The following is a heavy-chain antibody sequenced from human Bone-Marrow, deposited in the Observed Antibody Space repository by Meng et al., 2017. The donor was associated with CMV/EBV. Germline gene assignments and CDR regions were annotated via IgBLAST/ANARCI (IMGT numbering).Heavy chain of an antibody. CDR2: IRYDGSNK. V-gene: IGHV3-30*02. J-gene: IGHJ6*01. CDR3: ARDYLVVVPAAVYYYYYGMDV. CDR1: GFTFSSYG. Sequence: GESLKISCSASGFTFSSYGMHWVRQAPGKGLEWVAFIRYDGSNKYYADSVKGRFTISRDNSKNTLYLQMNSLRAEDTAVYYCARDYLVVVPAAVYYYYYGMDVWGQGTTVTGSS. D-gene: IGHD2-2*01.